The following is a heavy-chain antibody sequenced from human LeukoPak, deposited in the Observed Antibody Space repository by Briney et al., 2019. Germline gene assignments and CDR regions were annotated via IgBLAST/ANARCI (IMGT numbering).Heavy chain of an antibody. V-gene: IGHV3-30*18. J-gene: IGHJ4*02. CDR3: AKSGPVWFGELDFDY. D-gene: IGHD3-10*01. CDR2: ISYDGSNK. CDR1: GFTSSSYG. Sequence: GGSLRLSCAASGFTSSSYGMHWVRQAPGKGLEWVAVISYDGSNKYYADSVKGRFTISRDNSKNTLYLQMNSLRAEDTAVYYCAKSGPVWFGELDFDYWGQGTLVTVSS.